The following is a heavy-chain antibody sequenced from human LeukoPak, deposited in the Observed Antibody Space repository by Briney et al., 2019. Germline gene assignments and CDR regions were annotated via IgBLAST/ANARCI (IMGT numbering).Heavy chain of an antibody. D-gene: IGHD3-10*01. Sequence: ASETLSLTCTVSGGSISSYYWNWIRQPAGKGLEWIGRLYSSENTNYNPSLKSRVTMSVDTSKNQFSLKLSSVTAADTAVYYCARDLGITMVRGVISPSSYYGMDVWGQGTTVTVSS. CDR3: ARDLGITMVRGVISPSSYYGMDV. CDR1: GGSISSYY. V-gene: IGHV4-4*07. J-gene: IGHJ6*02. CDR2: LYSSENT.